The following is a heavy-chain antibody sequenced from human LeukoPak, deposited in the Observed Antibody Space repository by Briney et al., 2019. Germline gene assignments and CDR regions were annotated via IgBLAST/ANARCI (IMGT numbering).Heavy chain of an antibody. CDR1: GFTFSDYY. Sequence: PGGSLRLSCAASGFTFSDYYMSWIRQAPGKGLEWVSYISSSGSYIYYADSVKGRFTISRDNAKNSLYLQMNSLKTEDTAVYYYTRSKRIRLTSGYDSSYWGQGTLVTVSS. V-gene: IGHV3-11*01. CDR3: TRSKRIRLTSGYDSSY. D-gene: IGHD5-12*01. J-gene: IGHJ4*02. CDR2: ISSSGSYI.